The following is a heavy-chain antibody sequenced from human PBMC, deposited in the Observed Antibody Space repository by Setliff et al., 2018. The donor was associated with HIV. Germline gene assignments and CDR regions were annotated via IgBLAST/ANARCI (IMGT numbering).Heavy chain of an antibody. V-gene: IGHV5-51*01. CDR2: IYPGDSDT. Sequence: GESLKISCKGFGYSFTSYLIAWVRQTPGKGLEWMGIIYPGDSDTRYSPSFQGQVTISADKSISTAYLQWSSLKASDTAMYYCARIWFGAQDAFDIWGQGTMVTVSS. J-gene: IGHJ3*02. D-gene: IGHD3-10*01. CDR3: ARIWFGAQDAFDI. CDR1: GYSFTSYL.